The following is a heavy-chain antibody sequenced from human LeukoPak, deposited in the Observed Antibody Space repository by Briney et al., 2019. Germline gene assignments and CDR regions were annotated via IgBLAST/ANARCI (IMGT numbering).Heavy chain of an antibody. D-gene: IGHD2-21*01. CDR3: ARDNSVRGEAWWFNP. Sequence: GASVKVSCKAFGYTFTGYWMHWVRQAPGQGPEWMGVISPSGGSTIYAQKFKGRVALTRDMSTSTDYLELSSLRSEDTAVYYCARDNSVRGEAWWFNPWGQGTLVTVS. CDR1: GYTFTGYW. V-gene: IGHV1-46*01. CDR2: ISPSGGST. J-gene: IGHJ5*02.